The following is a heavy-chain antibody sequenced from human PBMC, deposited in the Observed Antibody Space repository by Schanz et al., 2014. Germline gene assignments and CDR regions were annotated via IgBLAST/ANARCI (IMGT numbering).Heavy chain of an antibody. V-gene: IGHV3-23*01. J-gene: IGHJ4*02. CDR3: ARDRRNADLDY. CDR2: ISGTGGDDT. Sequence: EVHLLESGGGLVQPGGSLRLSCAASGFSFGTYAMSWVRQAPGKGPLWVSSISGTGGDDTYYADSVKGRFTISRDNSKNSLYLEMNSLRAEDTALYYCARDRRNADLDYWGQGTLVTVSS. D-gene: IGHD1-1*01. CDR1: GFSFGTYA.